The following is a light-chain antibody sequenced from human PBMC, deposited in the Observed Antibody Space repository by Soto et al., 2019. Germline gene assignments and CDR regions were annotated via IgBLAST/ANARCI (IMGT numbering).Light chain of an antibody. J-gene: IGKJ1*01. V-gene: IGKV1-27*01. CDR1: QGIANY. CDR3: QKYNGALWA. CDR2: AAS. Sequence: DIQMTQSPSSLSASIGDRVTITCRASQGIANYLAWYQQKPGKVPKLLIYAASSLQSGVPSRFSGSGSGTDFTLNIRGLQPEDVATYYCQKYNGALWAFGQGTKV.